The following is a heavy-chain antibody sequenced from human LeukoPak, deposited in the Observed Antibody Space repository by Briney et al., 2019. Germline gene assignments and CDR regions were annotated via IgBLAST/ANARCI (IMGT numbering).Heavy chain of an antibody. CDR3: ARVWPGGWVFDY. CDR1: GGSISSYY. Sequence: SETLSLTCSVSGGSISSYYWSWIRQPAGKGLEYIGRFYTSGSTNYNPSLESRVTMSVDKSKNQFSLKLTSVTAADTAVYYCARVWPGGWVFDYWGQGTLVTVSS. J-gene: IGHJ4*02. V-gene: IGHV4-4*07. D-gene: IGHD6-19*01. CDR2: FYTSGST.